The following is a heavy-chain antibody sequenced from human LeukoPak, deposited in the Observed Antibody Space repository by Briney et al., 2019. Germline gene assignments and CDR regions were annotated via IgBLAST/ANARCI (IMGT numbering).Heavy chain of an antibody. CDR1: GFTFNRYW. CDR3: ARVFCGGGICYYVYSDY. V-gene: IGHV3-74*01. CDR2: INSDGSST. Sequence: GGSLRLSCAASGFTFNRYWMHWVRQVPGKGLVWVSRINSDGSSTTYADSVKGRFTISRDNTNKSLYLQMNSLRAEDTAIYYCARVFCGGGICYYVYSDYWGQGTLVTVST. J-gene: IGHJ4*02. D-gene: IGHD2-15*01.